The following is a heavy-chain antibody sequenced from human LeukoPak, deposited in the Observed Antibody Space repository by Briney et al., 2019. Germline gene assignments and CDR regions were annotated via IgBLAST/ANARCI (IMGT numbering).Heavy chain of an antibody. CDR1: GFTFSSYW. Sequence: GGSLRLSCAASGFTFSSYWMSWVRQAPGKGLEWVANIKQDGSEKYYVDSVKGRFTISRDNAKNSLHLQMNSLSAEDTAVYYCGSIGSSWYEDYCGQGTLVTVSS. V-gene: IGHV3-7*01. CDR2: IKQDGSEK. J-gene: IGHJ4*02. D-gene: IGHD6-13*01. CDR3: GSIGSSWYEDY.